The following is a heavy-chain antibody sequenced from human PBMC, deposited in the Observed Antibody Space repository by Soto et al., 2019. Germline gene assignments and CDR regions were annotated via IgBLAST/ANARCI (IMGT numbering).Heavy chain of an antibody. CDR2: ISAYNGNT. V-gene: IGHV1-18*01. D-gene: IGHD6-6*01. CDR3: ARDQSKAEAGLFTAIKNCFAP. J-gene: IGHJ5*02. Sequence: ASVKVSCKASGYTFTSYGISWVRQAPGQGLEWMGWISAYNGNTNYAQKLQGRVTMTTDTSTSTAYMELRSLRSDDTAVYYCARDQSKAEAGLFTAIKNCFAPWRQETLVTFS. CDR1: GYTFTSYG.